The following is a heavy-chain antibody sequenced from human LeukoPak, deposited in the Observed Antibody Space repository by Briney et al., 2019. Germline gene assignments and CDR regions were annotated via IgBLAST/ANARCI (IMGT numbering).Heavy chain of an antibody. V-gene: IGHV4-61*01. CDR3: AANEGSDLDY. Sequence: KPSETLSLTCTVSGGSVSSGSYYWSWIRQPPGKGLEWIGYIYYSGSTNYNPSPKSRVTISVDTSKNQFSLKLSSVTAADTAVYYCAANEGSDLDYWGQGTLVTVSS. J-gene: IGHJ4*02. CDR1: GGSVSSGSYY. D-gene: IGHD1-1*01. CDR2: IYYSGST.